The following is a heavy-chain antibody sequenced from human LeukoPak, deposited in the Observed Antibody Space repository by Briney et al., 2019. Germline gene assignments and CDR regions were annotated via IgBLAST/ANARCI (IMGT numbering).Heavy chain of an antibody. J-gene: IGHJ4*02. CDR1: GFTVSSNY. CDR2: IYSGGST. V-gene: IGHV3-53*01. Sequence: GGSLRLSCAASGFTVSSNYMSWVRQAPGKGLEWVSVIYSGGSTYYADSVKGRFTISRDNSKNTLYLQMNSLRVEDTAVYYCVRAWGNDYDLNYWGQGTLVTVSS. CDR3: VRAWGNDYDLNY. D-gene: IGHD3-3*01.